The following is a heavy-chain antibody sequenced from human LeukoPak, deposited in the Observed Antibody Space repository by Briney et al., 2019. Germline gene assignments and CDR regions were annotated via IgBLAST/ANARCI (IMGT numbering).Heavy chain of an antibody. D-gene: IGHD1-26*01. CDR1: GFTFSTYW. CDR2: IKGDESAR. J-gene: IGHJ4*02. V-gene: IGHV3-7*01. CDR3: ARDVGGSLDY. Sequence: GGSPRLSCAASGFTFSTYWMAWVRQAPGKGLEWVANIKGDESARHQADSVKGRFTISRDNAQNSVYLQMRSLRGEDTAVYYCARDVGGSLDYWGQGTLVTVSS.